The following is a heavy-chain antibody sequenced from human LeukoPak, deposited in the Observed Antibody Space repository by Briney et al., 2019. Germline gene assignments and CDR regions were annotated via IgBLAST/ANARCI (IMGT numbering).Heavy chain of an antibody. V-gene: IGHV3-7*01. CDR2: IKQDGSEK. CDR3: ARTLANIVEVPAYPDY. D-gene: IGHD2-2*01. Sequence: GGSLRLSCAASGFILRSYWMSWVRQAPGKGLEWVANIKQDGSEKYYVDSVKGRYTISRDNAKNSLYLQMNSLRVEDTAVYYCARTLANIVEVPAYPDYWGRGTLVTVSS. J-gene: IGHJ4*02. CDR1: GFILRSYW.